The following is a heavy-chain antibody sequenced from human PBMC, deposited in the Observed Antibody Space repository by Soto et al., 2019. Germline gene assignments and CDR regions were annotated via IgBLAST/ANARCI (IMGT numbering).Heavy chain of an antibody. CDR2: IYPGDSDT. V-gene: IGHV5-51*01. Sequence: PGESLKISCKGSGYTFTKYWIGWVRQMPGKGLERMGIIYPGDSDTKYNPSFQGQVTISADKSISTSYLRWTSLTASDPAIYYCAASIFYYGMDVWGQGTTVTVSS. CDR1: GYTFTKYW. J-gene: IGHJ6*02. CDR3: AASIFYYGMDV.